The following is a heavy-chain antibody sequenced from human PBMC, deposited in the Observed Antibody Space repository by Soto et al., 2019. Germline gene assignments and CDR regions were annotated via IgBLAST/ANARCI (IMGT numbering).Heavy chain of an antibody. J-gene: IGHJ4*02. Sequence: EVQLLESGGDLVQPGGSLRLSCATSGFTFNNYAMTWVRQAPGKGLEWVSTISTSGGSTHYADSVKGRFTISRDNSKNTLYRQMNSRRAEDTAEYYCYCAGAGSDHVPDYWGQGTLVTVSS. CDR3: YCAGAGSDHVPDY. CDR1: GFTFNNYA. V-gene: IGHV3-23*01. D-gene: IGHD3-10*01. CDR2: ISTSGGST.